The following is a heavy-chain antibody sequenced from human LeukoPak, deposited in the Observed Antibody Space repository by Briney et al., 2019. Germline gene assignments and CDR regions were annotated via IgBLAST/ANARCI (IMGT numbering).Heavy chain of an antibody. CDR2: INHSGST. V-gene: IGHV4-34*01. Sequence: KASETLSLTCAVYGGSFSGYYWTWIRQPPGKGLEWIGEINHSGSTNYNPSLKSRVTISVDTSKNQFSLKLSSVTAADTAVYYCAKDLNYGDLLDYWGQGTLVTVSS. J-gene: IGHJ4*02. CDR1: GGSFSGYY. CDR3: AKDLNYGDLLDY. D-gene: IGHD4-17*01.